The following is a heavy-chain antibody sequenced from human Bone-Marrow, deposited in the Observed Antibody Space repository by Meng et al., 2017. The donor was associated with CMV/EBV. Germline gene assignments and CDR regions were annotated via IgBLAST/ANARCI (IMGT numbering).Heavy chain of an antibody. V-gene: IGHV4-34*01. CDR2: INHRGGT. D-gene: IGHD2-21*01. CDR3: AGVKPGPYFDY. Sequence: SETLSLTCVVYGGSFSGYYWSWIRQPPGKGLEWIGEINHRGGTNYNPPLKSRVTISMDTSKNQFSLNLNSVTAADAAVYYCAGVKPGPYFDYWGQGTLVTVSS. J-gene: IGHJ4*02. CDR1: GGSFSGYY.